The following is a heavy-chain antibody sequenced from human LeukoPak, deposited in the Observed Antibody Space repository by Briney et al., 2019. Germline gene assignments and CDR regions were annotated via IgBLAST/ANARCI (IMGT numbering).Heavy chain of an antibody. V-gene: IGHV3-11*01. CDR1: RFTFSDYN. J-gene: IGHJ6*02. CDR3: ARSIGLTGGGVDV. CDR2: ITNGGSTI. Sequence: GGSLRLSCAASRFTFSDYNMNWVRQAPGKGLEWVSYITNGGSTIHHADSVKGRFTISRDNAKKTLYLQMNSLRAEDTAVYYCARSIGLTGGGVDVWGQGTTVTVS. D-gene: IGHD3-9*01.